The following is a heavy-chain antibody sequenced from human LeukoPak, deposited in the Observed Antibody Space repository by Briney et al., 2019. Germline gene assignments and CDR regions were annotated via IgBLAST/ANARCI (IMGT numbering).Heavy chain of an antibody. CDR3: ARDPVGGAIDY. CDR2: IYSGGST. V-gene: IGHV3-53*01. Sequence: PGGSLRLSCAASGFTVSSNYMSWVRQAPGKGLEWVSVIYSGGSTYYADSVKGRFTISRDNSKNTLYLQMNSLRAEDTAVYYCARDPVGGAIDYWGQGTLVTVSS. J-gene: IGHJ4*02. D-gene: IGHD1-26*01. CDR1: GFTVSSNY.